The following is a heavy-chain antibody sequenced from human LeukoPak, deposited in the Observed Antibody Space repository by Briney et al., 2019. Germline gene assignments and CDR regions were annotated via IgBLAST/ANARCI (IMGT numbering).Heavy chain of an antibody. CDR1: GASISSFH. D-gene: IGHD3-22*01. J-gene: IGHJ4*02. CDR3: ARAVDRTFDY. CDR2: IYSSGST. V-gene: IGHV4-4*07. Sequence: PSETLSLTCTVSGASISSFHWTWIRQPAGKGLEWIGLIYSSGSTIYNPSLKSRVAMSVDMTKNQLSLKLSSVTAADTAVYYCARAVDRTFDYWGQGTLVTVSS.